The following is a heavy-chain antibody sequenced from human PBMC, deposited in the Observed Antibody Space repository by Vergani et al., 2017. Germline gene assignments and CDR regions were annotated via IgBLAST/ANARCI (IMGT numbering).Heavy chain of an antibody. D-gene: IGHD2-2*01. CDR3: AKDGCSSTGCYNGMDV. CDR2: ISYDGSNK. CDR1: GFTFSSYG. V-gene: IGHV3-30*18. J-gene: IGHJ6*02. Sequence: QVQLVQSGGGVVQPGRSLRLSCAASGFTFSSYGMHWVRQAPGKGLEWVAVISYDGSNKYYADSVKGRFTTSRDNSKNTLYLQMNSLRAEDTAVYYCAKDGCSSTGCYNGMDVWGQGTTVTVSS.